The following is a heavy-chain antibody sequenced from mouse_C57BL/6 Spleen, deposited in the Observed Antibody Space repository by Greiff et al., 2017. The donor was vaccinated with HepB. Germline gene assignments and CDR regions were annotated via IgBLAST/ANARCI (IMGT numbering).Heavy chain of an antibody. CDR3: ARERDGSLDY. V-gene: IGHV1-26*01. J-gene: IGHJ2*01. Sequence: EVQLQQSGPELVKPGASVKISCKASGYTFTDYYMNWVKQSHGKSLEWIGDINPNNGGTSYNQKFKGKATLTVDKSSSTAYMELRSLTSEDSAVYYCARERDGSLDYWGQGTTLTVSS. D-gene: IGHD1-1*01. CDR1: GYTFTDYY. CDR2: INPNNGGT.